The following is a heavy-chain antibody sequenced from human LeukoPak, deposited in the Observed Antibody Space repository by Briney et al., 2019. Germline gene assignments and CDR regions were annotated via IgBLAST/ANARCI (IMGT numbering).Heavy chain of an antibody. J-gene: IGHJ6*02. CDR3: ARHDQVCSGGSCYSFYYGMDV. CDR2: IYPGDSDT. CDR1: GYSFTSYW. Sequence: GESLKISCKGSGYSFTSYWIGWVRQMPGKGLEWMGIIYPGDSDTRYSPSFQGQVTISADKSISTAYLQWSSLKASDTAMYHCARHDQVCSGGSCYSFYYGMDVWGQGTTVTVSS. V-gene: IGHV5-51*01. D-gene: IGHD2-15*01.